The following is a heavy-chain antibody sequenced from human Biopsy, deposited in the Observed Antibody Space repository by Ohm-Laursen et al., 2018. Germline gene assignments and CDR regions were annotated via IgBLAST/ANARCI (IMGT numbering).Heavy chain of an antibody. J-gene: IGHJ4*02. CDR3: TRAEAGSGSLLYFDY. CDR2: INSDGSST. CDR1: EFIFSRFW. V-gene: IGHV3-74*01. D-gene: IGHD3-10*01. Sequence: SLRLSYTASEFIFSRFWMYWVRQAPGKGLVWVSRINSDGSSTNYADAVKGRFTISRDNAKNTVFLQMNGLRAEDTAVYYCTRAEAGSGSLLYFDYWGQGTLVTVSS.